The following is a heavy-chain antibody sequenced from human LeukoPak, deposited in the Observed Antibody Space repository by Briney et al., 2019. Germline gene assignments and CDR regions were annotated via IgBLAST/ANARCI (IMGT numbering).Heavy chain of an antibody. V-gene: IGHV3-30*04. J-gene: IGHJ6*04. Sequence: PGGSLRLSCAASGFTFSSYAMHWVRQAPGKGLEWVAVISYDGSNKYYADSVKGRFTISRDNSKNTLYLQMNSLRAEDTAVYYCARGDCSSTSCYLYYYYGMDVWGKGTTVTVSS. CDR2: ISYDGSNK. CDR1: GFTFSSYA. D-gene: IGHD2-2*01. CDR3: ARGDCSSTSCYLYYYYGMDV.